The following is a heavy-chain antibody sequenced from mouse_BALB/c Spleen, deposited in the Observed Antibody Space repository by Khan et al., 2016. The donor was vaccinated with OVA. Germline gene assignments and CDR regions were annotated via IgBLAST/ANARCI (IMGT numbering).Heavy chain of an antibody. CDR2: IWGDGST. CDR1: EFSLNSKYG. Sequence: QVQLKQSGPGLVAPSQSLSITCTVSEFSLNSKYGVSWVRQPPGKGLEWLGVIWGDGSTNYHSALISRLSISKDNSKSQVFLKLNSLQTDDTATYYCAKKGYYGYGNAWFAYWDQGTLVTVSA. V-gene: IGHV2-3*01. CDR3: AKKGYYGYGNAWFAY. J-gene: IGHJ3*01. D-gene: IGHD1-2*01.